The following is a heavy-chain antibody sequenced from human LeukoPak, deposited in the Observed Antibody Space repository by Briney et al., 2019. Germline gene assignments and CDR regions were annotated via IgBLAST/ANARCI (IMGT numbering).Heavy chain of an antibody. V-gene: IGHV1-46*01. CDR1: GYTFTSYY. Sequence: GASVKVSCKASGYTFTSYYMHWVRQAPGQGLEWMGIINPSGGSTSYARKFQGRVTMTRDTSTSTVYMELSSLRSEDTAVYYCGRGGNSDAFGIWGQGTMVTVSS. CDR3: GRGGNSDAFGI. D-gene: IGHD4-23*01. CDR2: INPSGGST. J-gene: IGHJ3*02.